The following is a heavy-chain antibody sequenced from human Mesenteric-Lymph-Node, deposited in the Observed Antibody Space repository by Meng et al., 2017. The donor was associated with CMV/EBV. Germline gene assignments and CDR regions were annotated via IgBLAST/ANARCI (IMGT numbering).Heavy chain of an antibody. CDR3: ARGLGFLEWLLPYYYYYGMDV. J-gene: IGHJ6*02. Sequence: SVKVSCKASGYTFTSYYMHWVRQAPGQGLEWMGIINPSGGSTSYAQKFQGRVTMTTDTSTSTAYMELRSLRSDDTAVYYCARGLGFLEWLLPYYYYYGMDVWGQGTTVTVSS. D-gene: IGHD3-3*01. CDR2: INPSGGST. CDR1: GYTFTSYY. V-gene: IGHV1-46*01.